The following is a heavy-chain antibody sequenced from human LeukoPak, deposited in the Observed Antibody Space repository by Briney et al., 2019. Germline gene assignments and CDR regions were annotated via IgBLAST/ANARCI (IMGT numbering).Heavy chain of an antibody. CDR2: ISAYNGNT. V-gene: IGHV1-18*04. CDR3: ARDGRCSSDGPGDYYYYYGMDV. J-gene: IGHJ6*04. Sequence: ASVKVSCKASGYTFTSYGISWVRQARGQGLEWMGWISAYNGNTNYAQKLQGRVTMTTDTSTSTAYMELRSLRSDDTAVYYCARDGRCSSDGPGDYYYYYGMDVWGKGTTVTVSS. CDR1: GYTFTSYG. D-gene: IGHD6-19*01.